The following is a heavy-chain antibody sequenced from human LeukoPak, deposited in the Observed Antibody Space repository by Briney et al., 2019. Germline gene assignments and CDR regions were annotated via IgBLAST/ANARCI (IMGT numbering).Heavy chain of an antibody. CDR2: INHSGST. CDR1: GGSFSGYY. Sequence: SETLSLTCAVYGGSFSGYYWSWIRQPPGKGLEWIGEINHSGSTNYNPSLKSRVTISVDTSKNQFSLKLSSVTAADTAVYYCARGDYYDGGGRNWFDPWGQGTLVTVSS. CDR3: ARGDYYDGGGRNWFDP. D-gene: IGHD3-16*01. V-gene: IGHV4-34*01. J-gene: IGHJ5*02.